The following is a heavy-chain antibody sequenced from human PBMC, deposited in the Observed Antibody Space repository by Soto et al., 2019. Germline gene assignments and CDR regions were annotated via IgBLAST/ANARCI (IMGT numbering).Heavy chain of an antibody. J-gene: IGHJ6*02. D-gene: IGHD4-17*01. CDR2: INPSGGST. Sequence: SVKVTCKASGYTFTSYYMHWVRQAHGQGLEWMGIINPSGGSTSYAQKFQGRVTMTRDTSTSTVYMELSSLRSEDTAVYYCARTTTVTTLGYGMDVWGQGTTVTVSS. CDR3: ARTTTVTTLGYGMDV. V-gene: IGHV1-46*01. CDR1: GYTFTSYY.